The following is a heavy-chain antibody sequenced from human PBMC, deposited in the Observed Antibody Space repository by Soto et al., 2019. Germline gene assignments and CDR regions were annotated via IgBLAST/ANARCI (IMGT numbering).Heavy chain of an antibody. V-gene: IGHV1-8*01. CDR2: MNPNSGNT. CDR3: ARRRTRYCSSTSCYTNWFDP. D-gene: IGHD2-2*02. J-gene: IGHJ5*02. CDR1: GYTFTSYD. Sequence: ASVKVSCKASGYTFTSYDINWVRQATGQGLEWMGWMNPNSGNTGYAQKFQGRATMTRNTSISTAYMELSSLRSEDAAVYYCARRRTRYCSSTSCYTNWFDPWGQGTLVTVSS.